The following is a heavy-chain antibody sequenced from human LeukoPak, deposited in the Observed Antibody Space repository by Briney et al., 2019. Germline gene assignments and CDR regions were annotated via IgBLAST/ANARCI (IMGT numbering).Heavy chain of an antibody. J-gene: IGHJ4*02. D-gene: IGHD3-9*01. Sequence: SETLSLTCAVYGGSFSGYYWSWIRQPPGKGLEWIGEINHSGSTNYNPSLKSRVTISVDTSKNQFSLKLSSVTAADTAVYYCARGPAVYYDILTGYYTGGPAFDYWGQGTLVTVSS. CDR2: INHSGST. CDR3: ARGPAVYYDILTGYYTGGPAFDY. CDR1: GGSFSGYY. V-gene: IGHV4-34*01.